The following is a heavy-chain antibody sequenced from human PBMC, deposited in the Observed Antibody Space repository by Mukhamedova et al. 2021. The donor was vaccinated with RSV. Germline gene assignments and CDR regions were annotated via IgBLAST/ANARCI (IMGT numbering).Heavy chain of an antibody. CDR3: ARDMRVGTTQPYNFDY. D-gene: IGHD1/OR15-1a*01. Sequence: GLEWVSFISASGNYKYYADSVKGRFTISRDNDKKSLDLQMSSLTAEDTGVYYCARDMRVGTTQPYNFDYWGQGIQVTVSS. CDR2: ISASGNYK. V-gene: IGHV3-21*01. J-gene: IGHJ4*02.